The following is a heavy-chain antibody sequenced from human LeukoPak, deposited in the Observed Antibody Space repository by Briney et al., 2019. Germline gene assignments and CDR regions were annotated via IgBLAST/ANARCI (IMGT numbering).Heavy chain of an antibody. Sequence: SETLSLTCAVYGGSFSGYYRSWIRQPPGKGLEWIGEINHSGSTNYNPSLKSRVTISVDTSKNQFSLKLSSVTAAVTAVYYCARYDFWSGYHDYWGQGTLVTVSS. V-gene: IGHV4-34*01. CDR2: INHSGST. CDR1: GGSFSGYY. D-gene: IGHD3-3*01. CDR3: ARYDFWSGYHDY. J-gene: IGHJ4*02.